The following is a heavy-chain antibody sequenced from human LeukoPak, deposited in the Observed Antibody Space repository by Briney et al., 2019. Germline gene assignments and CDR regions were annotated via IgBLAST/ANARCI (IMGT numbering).Heavy chain of an antibody. CDR2: ISYDGSNK. CDR1: GFTFSSYA. CDR3: ARAMAVAGTAFDY. J-gene: IGHJ4*02. V-gene: IGHV3-30-3*01. D-gene: IGHD6-19*01. Sequence: GGSLRLSCAASGFTFSSYAMHWVRQAPGKGLEWVAVISYDGSNKYYADSVKGRFTISRDNSKNTLYPQMNSLRAKDTAVYYCARAMAVAGTAFDYWGQGTLVTVSS.